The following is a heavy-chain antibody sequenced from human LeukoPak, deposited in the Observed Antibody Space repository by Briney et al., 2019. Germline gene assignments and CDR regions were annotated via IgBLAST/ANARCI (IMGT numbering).Heavy chain of an antibody. CDR2: VYYSGST. V-gene: IGHV4-39*01. CDR1: GGSIRYSSYY. Sequence: PSETLSLTCTVSGGSIRYSSYYWGWIRQPPGKGLEWIGSVYYSGSTYSNPSLKSRFTIFVDTSKNQFSLKLTSVTAADTGVYYCARLNNEFWYWGQGTLVTVSS. D-gene: IGHD3-3*01. J-gene: IGHJ4*02. CDR3: ARLNNEFWY.